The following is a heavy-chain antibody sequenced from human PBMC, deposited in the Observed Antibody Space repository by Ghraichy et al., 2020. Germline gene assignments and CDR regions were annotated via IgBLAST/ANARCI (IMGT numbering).Heavy chain of an antibody. CDR2: KSYDGSKK. D-gene: IGHD6-6*01. CDR1: GFTFTSYA. V-gene: IGHV3-30*18. J-gene: IGHJ6*02. CDR3: AKVLYGSSYSAMAV. Sequence: GGSLRLSCAASGFTFTSYAMGWVRQAPGKGLDWVAVKSYDGSKKYYADSVKGRFTISRDISKNTLFLQMNSLRPEDTAVYYCAKVLYGSSYSAMAVWGQGTTVTVYS.